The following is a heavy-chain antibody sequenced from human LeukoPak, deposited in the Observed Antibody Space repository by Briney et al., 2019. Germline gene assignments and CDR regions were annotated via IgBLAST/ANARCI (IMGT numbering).Heavy chain of an antibody. CDR2: IKQDGSEK. Sequence: PGGSVRLSCAASGFTFSSYWMSWVRQAPGKGLEWVANIKQDGSEKYYVDSVKGRFTISRDNAKNSLYLQMNSLRAEDTAVYYCARPSGSSWYSSYYYYMDVWGKGTTVTVSS. V-gene: IGHV3-7*01. J-gene: IGHJ6*03. CDR1: GFTFSSYW. D-gene: IGHD6-13*01. CDR3: ARPSGSSWYSSYYYYMDV.